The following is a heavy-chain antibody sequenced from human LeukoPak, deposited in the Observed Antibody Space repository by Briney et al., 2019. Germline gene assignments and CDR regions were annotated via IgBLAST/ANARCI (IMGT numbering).Heavy chain of an antibody. D-gene: IGHD3-3*01. J-gene: IGHJ4*02. CDR3: ARSSYYDFWSG. CDR2: MSPNSGDT. CDR1: GYTFTNLD. Sequence: ASVRVSCKTSGYTFTNLDINWLRQAPGQGLEWMGWMSPNSGDTGYAQKFQGRVTMTRDTSTSTVYMELSSLRSEDTAVYYCARSSYYDFWSGWGQGTLVTVSS. V-gene: IGHV1-8*01.